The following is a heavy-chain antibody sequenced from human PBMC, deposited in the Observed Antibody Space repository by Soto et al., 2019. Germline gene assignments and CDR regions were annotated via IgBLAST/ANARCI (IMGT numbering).Heavy chain of an antibody. CDR3: AAAVAGTFFYYGMDV. CDR1: GYTFTSYA. Sequence: ASVKVSCKASGYTFTSYAMHRVRQAPGQRLEWMGWINAGNGNTKYSQKFQGRVTITRDTSASTAYMELSSLGSEDTAVYYCAAAVAGTFFYYGMDVWGQGTTVTVSS. V-gene: IGHV1-3*01. CDR2: INAGNGNT. J-gene: IGHJ6*02. D-gene: IGHD6-19*01.